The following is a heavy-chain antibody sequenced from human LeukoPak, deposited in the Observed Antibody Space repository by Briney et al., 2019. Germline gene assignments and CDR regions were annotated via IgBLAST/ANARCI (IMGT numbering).Heavy chain of an antibody. CDR3: ARDQLKRYSSGWYW. CDR2: ISSSSSYI. Sequence: GGSLRLSCAASGFTFSSYSMDWVRQAPGKGLEWVSSISSSSSYIYYADSVKGRFTISRDNAKNSLYLQMNSLRAEVTAVYYCARDQLKRYSSGWYWWGQGTLVTVSS. V-gene: IGHV3-21*01. CDR1: GFTFSSYS. D-gene: IGHD6-19*01. J-gene: IGHJ4*02.